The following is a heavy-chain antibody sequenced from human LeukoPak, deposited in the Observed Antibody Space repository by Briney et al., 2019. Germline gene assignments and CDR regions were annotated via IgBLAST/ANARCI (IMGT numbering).Heavy chain of an antibody. Sequence: GGSLRLSCAASGFTFSSNAMSWVRQAPGKGLEWVSAISGSGGSTYYADSVKGRFTISRDNSKNTLYLQMNSLRAEDTAVYYCARSYRTQDGSSWYGYFQHWGQGTLVTVSS. CDR1: GFTFSSNA. D-gene: IGHD6-13*01. J-gene: IGHJ1*01. CDR2: ISGSGGST. V-gene: IGHV3-23*01. CDR3: ARSYRTQDGSSWYGYFQH.